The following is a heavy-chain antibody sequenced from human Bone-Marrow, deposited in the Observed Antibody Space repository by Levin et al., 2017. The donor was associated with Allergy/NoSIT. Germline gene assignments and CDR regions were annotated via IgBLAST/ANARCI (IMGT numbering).Heavy chain of an antibody. CDR3: ARGRAVEYYFDS. Sequence: VASVKVSCAASGFNFSHYWMTWVRQAPGKGLEWVANIKRDGSEKHYVDSVKGRFTISRDNAKNLVYLQMRRLRVEDTALYYCARGRAVEYYFDSWGQGTLVTVSS. D-gene: IGHD6-19*01. V-gene: IGHV3-7*01. J-gene: IGHJ4*02. CDR1: GFNFSHYW. CDR2: IKRDGSEK.